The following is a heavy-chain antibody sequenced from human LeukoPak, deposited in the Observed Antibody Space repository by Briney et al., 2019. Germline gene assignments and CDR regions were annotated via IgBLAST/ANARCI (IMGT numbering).Heavy chain of an antibody. CDR3: AGDYYDSSGYYGPFDY. Sequence: ASVKVSCKVSGYTLTELSMHWVRQAPGKGLEWMGGFDPEDGETIYAQKFQGRVTMTEDTSTDTAYMELSSLRSEDTAVYYCAGDYYDSSGYYGPFDYWGQGTLVTVSS. D-gene: IGHD3-22*01. CDR2: FDPEDGET. J-gene: IGHJ4*02. V-gene: IGHV1-24*01. CDR1: GYTLTELS.